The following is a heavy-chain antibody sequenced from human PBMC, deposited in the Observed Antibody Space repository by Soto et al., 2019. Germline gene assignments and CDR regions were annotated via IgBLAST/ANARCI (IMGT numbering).Heavy chain of an antibody. Sequence: QVQLVESGGGVVQPGRSLRLSCAASGFTFSSYGMHWVRQAPGKGLEWVAVIWYDGSNKYYADSVKGRFTISRDNSKNTLYLQMNSLRAEDTAVYYCARDSPHCGDYPWGQGTLVTVSS. CDR3: ARDSPHCGDYP. CDR2: IWYDGSNK. V-gene: IGHV3-33*01. CDR1: GFTFSSYG. J-gene: IGHJ5*02. D-gene: IGHD4-17*01.